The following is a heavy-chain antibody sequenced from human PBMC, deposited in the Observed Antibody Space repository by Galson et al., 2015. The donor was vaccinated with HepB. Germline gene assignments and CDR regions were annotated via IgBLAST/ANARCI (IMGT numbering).Heavy chain of an antibody. CDR3: ARGPRDSSGWYYYYYGMDV. D-gene: IGHD6-19*01. Sequence: SVKVSCKASGYTFTSYGISWVRQAPGQGLEWMGWISAYNGNTNYAQKLQGRVTMTTDTSTSTAYMELRSLRSDDTAVYYCARGPRDSSGWYYYYYGMDVWGQGTTVTVSS. CDR2: ISAYNGNT. J-gene: IGHJ6*02. V-gene: IGHV1-18*01. CDR1: GYTFTSYG.